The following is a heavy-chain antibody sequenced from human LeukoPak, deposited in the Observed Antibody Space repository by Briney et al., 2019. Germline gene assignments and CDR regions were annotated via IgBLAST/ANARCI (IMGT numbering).Heavy chain of an antibody. J-gene: IGHJ6*02. V-gene: IGHV3-23*01. CDR2: ISGGGGST. CDR3: AQPTEGVIAAAPYYYYAMDV. Sequence: PGGSLRLSCAASGFTFSTYAMSWVRQAPGKGLEWVSAISGGGGSTYYADSVKGRFTISRDNSKNTLHLQMNSLRAEDTAVYYCAQPTEGVIAAAPYYYYAMDVWGQGTTVTVSS. CDR1: GFTFSTYA. D-gene: IGHD6-13*01.